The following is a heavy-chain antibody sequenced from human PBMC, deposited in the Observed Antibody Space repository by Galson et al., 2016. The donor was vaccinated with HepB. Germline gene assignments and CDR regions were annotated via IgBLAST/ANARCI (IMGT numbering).Heavy chain of an antibody. CDR1: GGTVNSYA. CDR3: ARGAGKFWYFDL. CDR2: IIPMFGTP. Sequence: SVKVSCKASGGTVNSYAISWVRQAPGQGLEWLGGIIPMFGTPNYAPKFQDRVTISADGFSSTGYMELSRLTSEDTAVYFCARGAGKFWYFDLWGRGTLITVSS. J-gene: IGHJ2*01. D-gene: IGHD6-19*01. V-gene: IGHV1-69*13.